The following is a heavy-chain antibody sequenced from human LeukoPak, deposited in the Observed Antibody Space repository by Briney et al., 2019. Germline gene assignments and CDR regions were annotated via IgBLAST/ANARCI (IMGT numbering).Heavy chain of an antibody. CDR3: AGEDIVVVPAAPLNDAFDI. V-gene: IGHV3-21*01. CDR1: GFTFSSYS. J-gene: IGHJ3*02. CDR2: ISSSSSYI. D-gene: IGHD2-2*01. Sequence: PGGSLRLSCAASGFTFSSYSMNWVRQAPGKGLEWVSSISSSSSYIYYADSVKGRFTISRDNAKNPLYLQMNSLRAEDTAVYYCAGEDIVVVPAAPLNDAFDIWGQGTMVTVSS.